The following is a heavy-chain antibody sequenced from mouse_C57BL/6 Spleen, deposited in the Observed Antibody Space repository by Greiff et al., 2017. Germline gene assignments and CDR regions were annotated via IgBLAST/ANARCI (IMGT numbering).Heavy chain of an antibody. CDR1: GYSITSGYD. J-gene: IGHJ2*01. CDR2: ISYSGST. Sequence: EVQLQQSGPGLVKPSPSLSLTCTATGYSITSGYDWHLNRHFPGNKLEWMGNISYSGSTNYNPSLKSRTSITHDTSKNHFFLKLNSLTTEDAATYYTARGPYYDPHFDYWGQGTTLTVSS. CDR3: ARGPYYDPHFDY. D-gene: IGHD2-4*01. V-gene: IGHV3-1*01.